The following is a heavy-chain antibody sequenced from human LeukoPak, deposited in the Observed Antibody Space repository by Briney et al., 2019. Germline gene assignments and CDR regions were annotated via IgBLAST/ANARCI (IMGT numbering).Heavy chain of an antibody. J-gene: IGHJ4*02. CDR2: IIPIFGTA. V-gene: IGHV1-69*01. Sequence: EASVKVSCKASGGTFSSYAISWVRQAPGQGLEWMGGIIPIFGTANYAQKFQGRVTITADESTSTAYMELSSLRSEDTAVYYCARERVPTYYYDSSGLDYWGQGTLVTVSS. CDR3: ARERVPTYYYDSSGLDY. CDR1: GGTFSSYA. D-gene: IGHD3-22*01.